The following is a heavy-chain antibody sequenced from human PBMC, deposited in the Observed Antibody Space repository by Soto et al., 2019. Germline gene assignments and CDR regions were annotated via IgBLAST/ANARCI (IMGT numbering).Heavy chain of an antibody. V-gene: IGHV4-34*01. D-gene: IGHD4-4*01. CDR3: ARGRGRLQFYYMDV. Sequence: ASETLSLTCAVYGGSFSGYYWSWIRQPPGKGLEWIGEINHSGSTNYNPSLKSRVTISVDTSKNQFSLKLSSVTAADTAVYYCARGRGRLQFYYMDVWGKGTTVTVSS. J-gene: IGHJ6*03. CDR1: GGSFSGYY. CDR2: INHSGST.